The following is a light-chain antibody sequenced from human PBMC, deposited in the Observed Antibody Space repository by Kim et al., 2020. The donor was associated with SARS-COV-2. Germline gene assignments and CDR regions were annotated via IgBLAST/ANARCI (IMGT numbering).Light chain of an antibody. J-gene: IGLJ1*01. CDR2: QDS. CDR1: KLGDKY. Sequence: VSPGQTASITCSGDKLGDKYACWYQQKPGQSPVLVIYQDSKRPSGIPERFSGSNSGNTATLTISGTEAMDEADYYCQAWDSSTDYVFGTGTKVTVL. V-gene: IGLV3-1*01. CDR3: QAWDSSTDYV.